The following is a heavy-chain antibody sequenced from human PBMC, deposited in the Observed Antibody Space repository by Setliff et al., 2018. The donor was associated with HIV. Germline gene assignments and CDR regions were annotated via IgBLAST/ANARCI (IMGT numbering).Heavy chain of an antibody. CDR2: IIPILGIA. D-gene: IGHD6-13*01. V-gene: IGHV1-69*02. CDR1: GGTFSSYT. J-gene: IGHJ5*02. Sequence: SVKVSCKASGGTFSSYTISWVRQAPGQGLEWMGRIIPILGIANYAQKFQGRVTITADKSTSTAYMELSSLRSEDTAVYYCAVRTSIAAAGRDWFDPWGQGTLVTVSS. CDR3: AVRTSIAAAGRDWFDP.